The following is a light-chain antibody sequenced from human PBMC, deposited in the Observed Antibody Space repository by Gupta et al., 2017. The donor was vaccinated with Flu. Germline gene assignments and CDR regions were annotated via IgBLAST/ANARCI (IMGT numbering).Light chain of an antibody. J-gene: IGKJ4*01. CDR2: AAS. Sequence: DIQMTQSPSSMSASVGDRVTITCRASQDIRSYVAWYQQKPGDAPILLIYAASMLHSGVPCGFSGSGSGTDFTLTISSQHPEDVATYCCQHLNSTPLTFGGGTKVEIK. CDR1: QDIRSY. V-gene: IGKV1-27*01. CDR3: QHLNSTPLT.